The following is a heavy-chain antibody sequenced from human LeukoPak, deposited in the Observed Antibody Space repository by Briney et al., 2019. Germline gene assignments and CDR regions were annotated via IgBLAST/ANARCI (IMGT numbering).Heavy chain of an antibody. CDR2: IYSGGST. J-gene: IGHJ4*02. CDR3: ARVRCSSTSCHEPHFDY. CDR1: GFTFSSYA. V-gene: IGHV3-66*01. D-gene: IGHD2-2*01. Sequence: GGSLRLSCAASGFTFSSYAMSWVRQAPGKGLEWVSVIYSGGSTYYADSVKGRFTISRDNSKNTLYLQMNSLRAEDTAVYYCARVRCSSTSCHEPHFDYWGQGTLVTVSS.